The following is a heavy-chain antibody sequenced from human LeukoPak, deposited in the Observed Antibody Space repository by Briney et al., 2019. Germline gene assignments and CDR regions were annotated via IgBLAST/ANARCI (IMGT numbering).Heavy chain of an antibody. CDR3: AKPKGYSYGYLASYFDY. CDR1: GFTVSSNY. J-gene: IGHJ4*02. V-gene: IGHV3-23*01. CDR2: VSGSGGST. D-gene: IGHD5-18*01. Sequence: GSLRLSCAASGFTVSSNYMSWVRQAPGKGLEWVSAVSGSGGSTYYADSVKGRFTISRDNSKNTLYLQMNSLRAEDTAVYYCAKPKGYSYGYLASYFDYWGQGTLVTVSS.